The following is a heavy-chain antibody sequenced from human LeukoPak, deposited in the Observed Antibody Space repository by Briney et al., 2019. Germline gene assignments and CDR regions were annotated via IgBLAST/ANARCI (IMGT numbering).Heavy chain of an antibody. D-gene: IGHD4-17*01. V-gene: IGHV1-46*01. CDR1: GYXFVNYY. Sequence: GASVTVSCKTSGYXFVNYYIHWVRQAPGQGLEWMGIINPDGGRTTYAQRFQGRVTMTRDTSTSTLYMELSSLRSNDTAAYYCAREGAVTKVTSIDHWGQGTLVTVSS. CDR2: INPDGGRT. CDR3: AREGAVTKVTSIDH. J-gene: IGHJ4*02.